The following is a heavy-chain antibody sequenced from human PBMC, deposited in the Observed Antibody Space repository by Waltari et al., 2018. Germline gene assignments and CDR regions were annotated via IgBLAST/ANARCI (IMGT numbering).Heavy chain of an antibody. Sequence: EVQLVESGGGLVQPGGSLRLSCAASGFTFSSYWLSWVRQAPGKGLEWVAKIKQDGSEKYYVDSVKGRFTISRDNAKNSLYLQMNSLRAEDTAVYYCARDRPYDFWSGYYFHWGQGTLVTVSS. D-gene: IGHD3-3*01. J-gene: IGHJ4*02. CDR2: IKQDGSEK. CDR3: ARDRPYDFWSGYYFH. V-gene: IGHV3-7*01. CDR1: GFTFSSYW.